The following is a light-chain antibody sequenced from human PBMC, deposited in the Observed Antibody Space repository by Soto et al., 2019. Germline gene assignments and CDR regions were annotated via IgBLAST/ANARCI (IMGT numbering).Light chain of an antibody. J-gene: IGLJ1*01. V-gene: IGLV2-8*01. CDR3: CSYGGNSNCD. CDR1: SRDVGGYNY. CDR2: EGS. Sequence: QSALAQLPPTSGYPGQSVTISFTGTSRDVGGYNYLSWYQQHPGKAPNLMIYEGSTRPSGVPDRFSGSKSGNTASLTVSALQADDEADYYCCSYGGNSNCDFGTGTKVTVL.